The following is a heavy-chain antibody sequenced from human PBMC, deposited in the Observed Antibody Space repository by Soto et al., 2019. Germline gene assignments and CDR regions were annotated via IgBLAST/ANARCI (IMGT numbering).Heavy chain of an antibody. CDR2: INAGNGNT. V-gene: IGHV1-3*05. CDR1: GYTFTSYA. J-gene: IGHJ4*02. D-gene: IGHD2-21*02. Sequence: QVQLVQSGAEEKKPGASVKVSCKASGYTFTSYAMHWVRQAPGQRLEWMGWINAGNGNTKYSQKFQGRVTITRDTSASTAYMELSRLRSADTAVHYSARSIVVVTALDYWGPGTLVTVSS. CDR3: ARSIVVVTALDY.